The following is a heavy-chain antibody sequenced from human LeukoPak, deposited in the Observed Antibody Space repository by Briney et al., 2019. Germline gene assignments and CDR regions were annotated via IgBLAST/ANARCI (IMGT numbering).Heavy chain of an antibody. J-gene: IGHJ4*02. V-gene: IGHV1-2*02. CDR2: INPNSGGT. D-gene: IGHD3-16*02. Sequence: ASVKVSCKASGYTFTGYYMHWVRQAPGQGLEWMGWINPNSGGTNCAQKFQGRVTMTRDTSISTAYMELSRLRSDDTAVYYCARDLTHHLGELSLLSYWGQGTLVTVSS. CDR1: GYTFTGYY. CDR3: ARDLTHHLGELSLLSY.